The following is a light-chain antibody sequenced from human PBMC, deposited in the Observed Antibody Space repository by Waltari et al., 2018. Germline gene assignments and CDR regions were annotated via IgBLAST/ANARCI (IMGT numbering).Light chain of an antibody. J-gene: IGLJ2*01. V-gene: IGLV3-19*01. Sequence: SSELTQDPAVSVALGQTVRITCQGDSLRTHYASWYQQKTGQAPVLVFFGQNNRPAGIPDRFSGVSEGNTAFLTITGVQAEDEADYHCNSRDSSGNYLVVFGGGTKLTVL. CDR2: GQN. CDR1: SLRTHY. CDR3: NSRDSSGNYLVV.